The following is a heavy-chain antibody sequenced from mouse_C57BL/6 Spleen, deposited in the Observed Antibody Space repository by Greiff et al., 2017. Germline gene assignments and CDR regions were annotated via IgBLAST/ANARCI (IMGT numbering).Heavy chain of an antibody. D-gene: IGHD2-2*01. CDR1: GYTFTDYY. V-gene: IGHV1-76*01. CDR2: INPGSGNT. Sequence: QVQLQQSGAELVRPGASVKLSCKASGYTFTDYYINWVKQRPGQGLEWIARINPGSGNTYYNEKFKGKATLTAEKSSSTGYMQLSSLTSEDSAVFFCARSAMVTTAMDYWGQGTSVTVSS. J-gene: IGHJ4*01. CDR3: ARSAMVTTAMDY.